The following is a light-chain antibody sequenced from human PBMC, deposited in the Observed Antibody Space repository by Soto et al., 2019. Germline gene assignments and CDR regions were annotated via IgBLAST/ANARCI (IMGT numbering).Light chain of an antibody. Sequence: QSVLTQPASVSGSPGQSIAISCTGTSSDVVGYNYVSWYQQHPGKAPKLMIYDVSNRPSGVSNRFSGSKSGNTASLTISGLQAEDEADYYCCSYTTSSTYVFGTGTKLTVL. J-gene: IGLJ1*01. V-gene: IGLV2-14*03. CDR1: SSDVVGYNY. CDR2: DVS. CDR3: CSYTTSSTYV.